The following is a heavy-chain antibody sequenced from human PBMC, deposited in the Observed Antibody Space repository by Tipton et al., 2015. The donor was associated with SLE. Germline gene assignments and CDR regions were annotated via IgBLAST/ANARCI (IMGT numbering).Heavy chain of an antibody. CDR2: TYYRSKWYN. J-gene: IGHJ2*01. V-gene: IGHV6-1*01. CDR1: GDSVSSNTAV. D-gene: IGHD1-14*01. Sequence: GLVKPSQTLSLTCAISGDSVSSNTAVWNLIRQSPSRGLEWLGRTYYRSKWYNDYAVSVKSRITINPDTSKNQFSLNLTSVTAADTAVYYCAREGGGPGGFYLWGRGTLVTVSS. CDR3: AREGGGPGGFYL.